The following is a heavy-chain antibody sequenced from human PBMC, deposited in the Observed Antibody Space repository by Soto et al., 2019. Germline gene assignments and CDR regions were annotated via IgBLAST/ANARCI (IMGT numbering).Heavy chain of an antibody. D-gene: IGHD3-3*01. CDR3: ARVVTIFGVVTTPEAYYYYGMDV. CDR2: IWYDGSNK. CDR1: GFTFSSYG. V-gene: IGHV3-33*01. J-gene: IGHJ6*02. Sequence: GGSLRLSCAASGFTFSSYGMHWVRQAPGKGLEWVAVIWYDGSNKYYADSVKGRFTISRDNSKNTLYLQMNSLRAEDTAVYYCARVVTIFGVVTTPEAYYYYGMDVWGQGTTVTVSS.